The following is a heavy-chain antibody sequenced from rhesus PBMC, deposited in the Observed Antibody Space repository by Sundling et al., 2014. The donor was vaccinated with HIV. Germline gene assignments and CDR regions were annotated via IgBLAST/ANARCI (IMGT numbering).Heavy chain of an antibody. D-gene: IGHD2-33*01. J-gene: IGHJ4*01. CDR1: GGSISDNYY. CDR2: IYGSTGST. CDR3: ARDVRTLGY. V-gene: IGHV4S9*01. Sequence: QVQLQESGPGLVKPSETLSLTCAVSGGSISDNYYWNWIRQPPGKGLEWIGNIYGSTGSTYYNPSLKSRISISEDTSKNQFSLKLTSVTAADTAVYYCARDVRTLGYWGQGVLVTVSS.